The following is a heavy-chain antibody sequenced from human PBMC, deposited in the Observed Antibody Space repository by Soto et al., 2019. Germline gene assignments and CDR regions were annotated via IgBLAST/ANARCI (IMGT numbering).Heavy chain of an antibody. CDR3: AKDPSCSSTSCYDYYYYYGMDV. Sequence: GGSLRLSCAASGFTFSSYAMSWVRQAPGKGLEWVSAISGSGGSTYYADSVKGRFTISRDNSKNTLYLQMNSLRAEDTAVYYYAKDPSCSSTSCYDYYYYYGMDVPGQMTTVTVSS. V-gene: IGHV3-23*01. CDR2: ISGSGGST. D-gene: IGHD2-2*01. CDR1: GFTFSSYA. J-gene: IGHJ6*02.